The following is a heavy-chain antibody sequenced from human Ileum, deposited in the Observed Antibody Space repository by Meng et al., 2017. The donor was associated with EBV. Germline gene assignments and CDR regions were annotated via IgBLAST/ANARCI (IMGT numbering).Heavy chain of an antibody. D-gene: IGHD2-15*01. CDR2: INTKTGDP. CDR1: GYSFNKFA. J-gene: IGHJ4*02. V-gene: IGHV7-4-1*02. CDR3: VRDGRSINLLDY. Sequence: QVQLVQIGSELKKPGASVKVSCKASGYSFNKFAINWVRQAPGQGLEWVGWINTKTGDPRYAQGFTGRFVFSLDTSVSTAYLQISSLKPEDTAVYYRVRDGRSINLLDYWGQGTLVTVSS.